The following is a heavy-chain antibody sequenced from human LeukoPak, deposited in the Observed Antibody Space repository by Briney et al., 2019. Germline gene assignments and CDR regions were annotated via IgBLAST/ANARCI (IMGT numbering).Heavy chain of an antibody. D-gene: IGHD3-22*01. CDR1: GYIFTGYV. CDR2: INTITGNP. J-gene: IGHJ4*02. Sequence: ASVKVSCKASGYIFTGYVMNWVRQAPGQGLEWMGRINTITGNPTYAQGFTGRFVFSLDTSVTTAYLQISSLKAEDTAVYYCARGYYDSSGAFEHWGQGTLVTVSS. CDR3: ARGYYDSSGAFEH. V-gene: IGHV7-4-1*02.